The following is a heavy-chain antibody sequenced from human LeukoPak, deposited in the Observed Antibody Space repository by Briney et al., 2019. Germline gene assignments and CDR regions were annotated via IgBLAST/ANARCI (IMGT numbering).Heavy chain of an antibody. D-gene: IGHD3-10*01. J-gene: IGHJ4*02. Sequence: SETLSLTCAVYGGSFSGYYWSWIRQPPGKGLEWIGEINHSGSTNYNPSLKSRVTISVDTSKNQFSLKLSSVTAADTAVYYCARDWGGGLTHFEYWGQGTLVTVSS. CDR2: INHSGST. CDR3: ARDWGGGLTHFEY. CDR1: GGSFSGYY. V-gene: IGHV4-34*01.